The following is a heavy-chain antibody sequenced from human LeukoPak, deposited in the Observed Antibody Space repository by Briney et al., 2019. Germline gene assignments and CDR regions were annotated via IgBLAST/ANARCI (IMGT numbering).Heavy chain of an antibody. CDR3: ARAYSGYDGYYYYYMDV. D-gene: IGHD5-12*01. CDR2: IYYSGST. Sequence: PSETLSLTCTVLGDSISSYYWNWIRQPPGKRLEWIGSIYYSGSTYDNPSLKSRVTISVDTSKNQFSLKLSSVTAADTAVYYCARAYSGYDGYYYYYMDVWGKRTTVTVSS. V-gene: IGHV4-59*01. CDR1: GDSISSYY. J-gene: IGHJ6*03.